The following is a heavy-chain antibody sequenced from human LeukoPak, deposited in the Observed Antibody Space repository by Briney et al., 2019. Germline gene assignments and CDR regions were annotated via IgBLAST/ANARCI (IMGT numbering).Heavy chain of an antibody. CDR1: GGTFSSYA. D-gene: IGHD1/OR15-1a*01. CDR3: ARSITGTRSKFDY. CDR2: IIPILGIA. Sequence: SVKVSCKASGGTFSSYAISWVRQAPGQGLEWMGRIIPILGIANYAQKFQGRVTITADKSTSTAYMELSSLRSEDTAVYYCARSITGTRSKFDYWGQGTLVTVSS. V-gene: IGHV1-69*04. J-gene: IGHJ4*02.